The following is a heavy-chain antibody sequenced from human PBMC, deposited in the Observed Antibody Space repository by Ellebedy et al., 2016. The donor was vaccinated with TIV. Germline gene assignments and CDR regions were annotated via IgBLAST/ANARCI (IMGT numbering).Heavy chain of an antibody. Sequence: GESLKISCKGSGYSFTSYWIGWVRQMPGKGLEWMGIIYPGDSDTRYSPSFQGQVTISADKSISTAYLQWSSLKASDTAMYYCARYAYRPPQRIAAAAFPYYFDYWGQGTLVTVSS. D-gene: IGHD6-13*01. V-gene: IGHV5-51*01. CDR2: IYPGDSDT. CDR1: GYSFTSYW. CDR3: ARYAYRPPQRIAAAAFPYYFDY. J-gene: IGHJ4*02.